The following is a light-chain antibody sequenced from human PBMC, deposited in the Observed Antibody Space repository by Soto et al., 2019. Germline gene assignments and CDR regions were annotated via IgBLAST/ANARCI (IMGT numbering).Light chain of an antibody. CDR1: SSNIGSHV. CDR2: NNN. V-gene: IGLV1-44*01. Sequence: QSVLTQPPSASGTPGQRVTISCSGSSSNIGSHVVYWYQQLPGTAPKLLIYNNNQQPSGVPDRFSGSKSGTSASLAISGLQSEDEAHYYCAVWDDSLDGWVFGGGTKLTVL. J-gene: IGLJ3*02. CDR3: AVWDDSLDGWV.